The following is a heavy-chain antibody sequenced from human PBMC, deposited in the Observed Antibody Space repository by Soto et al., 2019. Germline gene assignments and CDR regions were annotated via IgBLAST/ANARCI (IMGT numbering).Heavy chain of an antibody. D-gene: IGHD2-2*01. J-gene: IGHJ4*02. CDR3: AKGQFEEFPIVVPAAFDY. CDR2: ISGSGGST. V-gene: IGHV3-23*01. CDR1: GFTFSSYA. Sequence: GGSLRLSCAASGFTFSSYAMSWVRQAPGKGLEWVSAISGSGGSTYYADSVKGRFTISRDNSKNTLYPQMNSLRAEDTAVYYCAKGQFEEFPIVVPAAFDYWGQGTLVTVSS.